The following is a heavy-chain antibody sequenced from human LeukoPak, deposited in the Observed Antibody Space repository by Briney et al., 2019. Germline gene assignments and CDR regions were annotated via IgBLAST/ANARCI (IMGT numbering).Heavy chain of an antibody. V-gene: IGHV3-53*04. CDR3: ARYGDYGSDAFDI. J-gene: IGHJ3*02. CDR2: IYSGGST. D-gene: IGHD4-17*01. Sequence: GGSLRLSCAASGFTVSSNYMSRVRQAPGKGLEWVSVIYSGGSTYYADSVKGRFTISRHNSKNTLYLQMNSLRAEDTAVYYCARYGDYGSDAFDIWGQGTMVTVSS. CDR1: GFTVSSNY.